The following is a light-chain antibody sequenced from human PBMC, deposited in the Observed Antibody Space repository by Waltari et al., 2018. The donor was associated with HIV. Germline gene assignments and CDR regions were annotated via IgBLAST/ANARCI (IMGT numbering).Light chain of an antibody. CDR3: CSYAGTYTYV. CDR2: EVS. CDR1: SSAIGYFDY. V-gene: IGLV2-11*01. J-gene: IGLJ1*01. Sequence: QSALTQPRSVSGSPGQSVTISCTGPSSAIGYFDYVSWYQQYPGKAPKVIIYEVSQRPSGVPDRFTASKSGITASLTISGLQDEDEADYYCCSYAGTYTYVFGTGTTVTVL.